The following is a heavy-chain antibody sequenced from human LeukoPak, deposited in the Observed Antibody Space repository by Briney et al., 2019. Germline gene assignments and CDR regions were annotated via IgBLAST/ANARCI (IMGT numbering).Heavy chain of an antibody. D-gene: IGHD3-10*01. CDR1: GGSISSYY. J-gene: IGHJ5*02. CDR3: ARVATAHYYGSGSSNWFDP. Sequence: SGTLSLTCTVSGGSISSYYWSWIRQPPGKGLEWIGYIYYSGTTNYNPSLKSRVTISVDTSKNQFSLKLSSVTAADTAVYYCARVATAHYYGSGSSNWFDPWGQGTLVTVSS. V-gene: IGHV4-59*12. CDR2: IYYSGTT.